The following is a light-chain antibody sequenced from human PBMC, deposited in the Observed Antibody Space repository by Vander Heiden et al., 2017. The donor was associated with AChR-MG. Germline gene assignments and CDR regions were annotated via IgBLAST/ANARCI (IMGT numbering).Light chain of an antibody. CDR2: GAS. V-gene: IGKV3-15*01. CDR1: QSVSSN. J-gene: IGKJ1*01. CDR3: HQDNNWGRT. Sequence: EIVMTQSPATLSVSPGERATLSCRASQSVSSNLAWYQQKPGQAPRLLIYGASTRATGIPARFSGSGSGTEFTLTISSLHSEDFAVYYCHQDNNWGRTFGQWTKVEIK.